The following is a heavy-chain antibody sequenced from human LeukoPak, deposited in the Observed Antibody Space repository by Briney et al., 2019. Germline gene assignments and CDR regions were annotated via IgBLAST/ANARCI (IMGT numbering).Heavy chain of an antibody. D-gene: IGHD3-22*01. CDR1: GVTLSNHG. CDR3: AKRGVVIRVILVGFHKEANYFDY. J-gene: IGHJ4*02. CDR2: ISGSGGST. V-gene: IGHV3-23*01. Sequence: GGSLRLSCAVSGVTLSNHGMSWVRQAPGKGLEWVAGISGSGGSTNYADSVKGRFTISRDSPKNTLYLQMNSLRAEDTAVYFCAKRGVVIRVILVGFHKEANYFDYWGQGALVTVSS.